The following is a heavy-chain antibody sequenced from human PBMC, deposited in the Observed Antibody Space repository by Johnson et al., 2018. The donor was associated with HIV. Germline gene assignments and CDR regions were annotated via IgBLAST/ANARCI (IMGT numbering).Heavy chain of an antibody. V-gene: IGHV3-30*14. Sequence: QVQLMESGGGLVKPGGSLRLSCAASGFTFSNYAIHWVRQAPGKGLEWVAVISYDGSNKYYADSVKGRFTISRDNSKNTLYLQMNSLRAEDTAVYYCARSPYSSGWYNGFQWAFDIWGQGTMVTVSS. CDR2: ISYDGSNK. CDR1: GFTFSNYA. D-gene: IGHD6-13*01. CDR3: ARSPYSSGWYNGFQWAFDI. J-gene: IGHJ3*02.